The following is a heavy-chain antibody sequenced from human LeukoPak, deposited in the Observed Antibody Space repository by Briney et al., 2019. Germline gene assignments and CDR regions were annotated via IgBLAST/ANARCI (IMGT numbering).Heavy chain of an antibody. V-gene: IGHV5-51*01. CDR3: ARHETGPYFDY. Sequence: GESLKISCKGSGYSFTSYWIGWVRQMPGKGLEFMGILYPGDSDTRYSPSFQGQVTISADKSISTAYLQWSSLKASDTATYYCARHETGPYFDYWGQGTLVTVSS. CDR2: LYPGDSDT. J-gene: IGHJ4*02. CDR1: GYSFTSYW. D-gene: IGHD1-1*01.